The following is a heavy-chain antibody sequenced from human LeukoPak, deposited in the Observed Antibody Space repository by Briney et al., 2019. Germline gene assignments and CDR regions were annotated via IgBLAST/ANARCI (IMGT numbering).Heavy chain of an antibody. J-gene: IGHJ6*02. CDR3: ARDRSRYYGMDV. Sequence: GGSLRLSCAASGFTFSSYAMSWVRQAPGKGLEWVAVIWFDGSNKYYADSVKGRFTISRDNSKNTLYLQMSSLRAEDTAVYYCARDRSRYYGMDVWGQGTTVTVSS. CDR1: GFTFSSYA. V-gene: IGHV3-33*08. CDR2: IWFDGSNK. D-gene: IGHD6-25*01.